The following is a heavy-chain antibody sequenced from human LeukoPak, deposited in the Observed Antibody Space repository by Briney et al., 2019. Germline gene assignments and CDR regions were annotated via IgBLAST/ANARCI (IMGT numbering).Heavy chain of an antibody. V-gene: IGHV4-39*07. Sequence: SETLSLTCTVSGGSISSSSYYWGWIRQPPGKGLGWIGSIYYSGSTYYNPSLKSRVTISVDTSKNQFSLKLSPVTAADTAVYYCARDQGGSYSNWGQGTLVTVSS. CDR3: ARDQGGSYSN. CDR1: GGSISSSSYY. J-gene: IGHJ4*02. D-gene: IGHD1-26*01. CDR2: IYYSGST.